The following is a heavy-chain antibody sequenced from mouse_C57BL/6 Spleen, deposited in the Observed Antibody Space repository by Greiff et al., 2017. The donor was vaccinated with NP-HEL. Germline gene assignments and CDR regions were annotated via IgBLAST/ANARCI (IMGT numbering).Heavy chain of an antibody. J-gene: IGHJ1*03. Sequence: DVMLVESGGGLVKPGGSLKLSCAASGFTFSSYAMSWVRQTPEKRLEWVATISDGGSYTYYPDNVKGRFTISRDNAKNNLYLQMSHLKSEDTAMYYCARGGNFDVWGTGTTVTVSS. V-gene: IGHV5-4*03. CDR2: ISDGGSYT. CDR3: ARGGNFDV. CDR1: GFTFSSYA.